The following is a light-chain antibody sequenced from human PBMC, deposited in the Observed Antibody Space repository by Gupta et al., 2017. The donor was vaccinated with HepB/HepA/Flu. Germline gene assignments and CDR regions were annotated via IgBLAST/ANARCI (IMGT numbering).Light chain of an antibody. V-gene: IGKV1-5*03. CDR2: KAS. CDR3: QQDNSSPLT. Sequence: DIQMTQSPSTLSASVGDRVTITCRASQSISSWLAWYQQKPGKAPKLLIYKASSVESGVPSRFSGSGSGTEFTLTISSLQPDDFATYYCQQDNSSPLTFGGGTKVESK. J-gene: IGKJ4*01. CDR1: QSISSW.